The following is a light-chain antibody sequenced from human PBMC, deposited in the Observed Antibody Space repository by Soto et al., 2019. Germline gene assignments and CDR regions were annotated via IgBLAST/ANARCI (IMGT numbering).Light chain of an antibody. CDR2: SAS. CDR1: QSISTE. Sequence: EIAMTQSPATLSVSPGERATLSCRDSQSISTELAWYQQIPGQPPRLLIYSASTRATGVPARFTGSGSGSEFTLTISGLQSEDFAIYYCQHGHNWPLTFGQGTRLEI. J-gene: IGKJ2*01. CDR3: QHGHNWPLT. V-gene: IGKV3-15*01.